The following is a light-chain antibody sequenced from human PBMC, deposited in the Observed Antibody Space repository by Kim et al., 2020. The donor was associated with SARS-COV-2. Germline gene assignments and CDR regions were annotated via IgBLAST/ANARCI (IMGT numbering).Light chain of an antibody. V-gene: IGLV3-1*01. CDR2: QDG. Sequence: SYELTQPPSVSVSPGQTASITCSGDRLGDKYVSWYHQKPGQSPVLVIYQDGKRPSGIPERFSGSNSGNTATLTISGTQTMDEADYYCQAQAWDSSTVVFGGGTQLTVL. CDR3: QAQAWDSSTVV. J-gene: IGLJ2*01. CDR1: RLGDKY.